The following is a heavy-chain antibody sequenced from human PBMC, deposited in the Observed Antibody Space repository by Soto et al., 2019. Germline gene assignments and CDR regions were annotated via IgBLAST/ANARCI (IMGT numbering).Heavy chain of an antibody. CDR2: ISYDGSNK. D-gene: IGHD6-13*01. Sequence: QVQLVESGGGVVQPGRSLRLSCAASGFTFSSYAMHWVRQAPGKGLEWVAVISYDGSNKYYADSVKGRFTISRDNSKNTRILQINSLRAENTAVYYCARESRGRIAAAGILIGWLDPWGQGTLVTVSS. CDR1: GFTFSSYA. V-gene: IGHV3-30-3*01. CDR3: ARESRGRIAAAGILIGWLDP. J-gene: IGHJ5*02.